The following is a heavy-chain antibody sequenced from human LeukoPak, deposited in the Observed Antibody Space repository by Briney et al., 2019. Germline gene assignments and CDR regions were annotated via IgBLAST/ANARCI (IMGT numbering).Heavy chain of an antibody. D-gene: IGHD7-27*01. CDR3: AKFGHWGYYFDY. CDR1: GFTFSSYA. Sequence: GGSLRLSCAASGFTFSSYAMSWVRQAPGKGLEWVSANSGSGGSTYYADSVKGRFTISRDNSKNTLYLQMNSLRAEDTAVYYCAKFGHWGYYFDYWGQGTLVTVSS. V-gene: IGHV3-23*01. CDR2: NSGSGGST. J-gene: IGHJ4*02.